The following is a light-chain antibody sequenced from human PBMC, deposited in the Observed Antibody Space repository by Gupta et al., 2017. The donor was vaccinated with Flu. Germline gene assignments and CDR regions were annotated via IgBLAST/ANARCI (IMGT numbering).Light chain of an antibody. V-gene: IGKV4-1*01. CDR1: QSVLYSSNNKNY. J-gene: IGKJ1*01. Sequence: DIVMTQSPDSLAVSLGERATINCKSSQSVLYSSNNKNYLPWHQQKPGQPPKLLIYWASTRDSGVPDRFSGSGSGTDFTLTISSLQAEDVAVYYCQQYHSPPWTFGQGTKVEIK. CDR3: QQYHSPPWT. CDR2: WAS.